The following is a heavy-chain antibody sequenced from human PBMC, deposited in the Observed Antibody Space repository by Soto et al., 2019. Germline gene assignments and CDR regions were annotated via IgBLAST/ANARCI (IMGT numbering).Heavy chain of an antibody. CDR3: ARVRPPQSNDIFTNDP. J-gene: IGHJ5*02. V-gene: IGHV1-18*01. D-gene: IGHD3-9*01. CDR2: ISADNGNT. Sequence: QVQLVQSGAEVKKPGASVKVSCKASGYTFTSYAISWVRQAPGQGLEWMGWISADNGNTKYAQKLQGRVTMTTDTPTRTAYLELRRQRSDDTAVYYCARVRPPQSNDIFTNDPWGQGTLVTVSS. CDR1: GYTFTSYA.